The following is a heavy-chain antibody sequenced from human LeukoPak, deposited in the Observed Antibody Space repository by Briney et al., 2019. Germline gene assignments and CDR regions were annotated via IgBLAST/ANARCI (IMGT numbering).Heavy chain of an antibody. V-gene: IGHV1-24*01. CDR2: FDPEDGET. J-gene: IGHJ1*01. Sequence: ASVKVSCKVSGYNLTELSMHWVRQAPGKGLEWMGGFDPEDGETIYAQKFQGRVTMTEDTSTDTAYMELSSLRSEDTAVYYCATVSGAGYSSGWYSIWGQGTLVTVSS. D-gene: IGHD6-19*01. CDR1: GYNLTELS. CDR3: ATVSGAGYSSGWYSI.